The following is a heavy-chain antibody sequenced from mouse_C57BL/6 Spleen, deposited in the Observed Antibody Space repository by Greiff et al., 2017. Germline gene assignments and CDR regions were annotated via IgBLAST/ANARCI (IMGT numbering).Heavy chain of an antibody. Sequence: VQLQQSGAELVRPGASVKLSCTASGFNIKDDYMHWVKQRPEQGLEWIGWIDPENGDTEYASKFQGKATITADTSSNTAYLQLSSLTSEDTAVYYCTLYDYDGRRYAMDYWGQGTSVTVSS. D-gene: IGHD2-4*01. CDR3: TLYDYDGRRYAMDY. CDR1: GFNIKDDY. J-gene: IGHJ4*01. V-gene: IGHV14-4*01. CDR2: IDPENGDT.